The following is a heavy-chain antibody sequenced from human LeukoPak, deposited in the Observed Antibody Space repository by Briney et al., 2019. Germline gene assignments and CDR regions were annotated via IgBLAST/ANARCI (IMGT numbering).Heavy chain of an antibody. V-gene: IGHV3-74*03. CDR1: GFTFSTTW. J-gene: IGHJ4*02. Sequence: SGGSLRLSCAASGFTFSTTWMHWVRLAPGKGLVWVAHIESDGRSTTYADSVKGRFTISRDNAKNTLYLQMNSLRAEDTAVYYCARDRFYGLDYWGQGTLVTVSS. CDR2: IESDGRST. D-gene: IGHD2/OR15-2a*01. CDR3: ARDRFYGLDY.